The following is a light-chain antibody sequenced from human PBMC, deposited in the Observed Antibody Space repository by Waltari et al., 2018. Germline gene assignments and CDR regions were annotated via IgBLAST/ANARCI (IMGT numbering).Light chain of an antibody. Sequence: EIVLTQSPGTLSLSPGERATLSCRASQTIRGSLAWYQQKPGQAPRLLIYGASTRATGIPDRFSGSGSGTDFSLTISRLEPDDFAVYYCQHYLRLPVTFGQGTTVEI. CDR2: GAS. V-gene: IGKV3-20*01. J-gene: IGKJ1*01. CDR1: QTIRGS. CDR3: QHYLRLPVT.